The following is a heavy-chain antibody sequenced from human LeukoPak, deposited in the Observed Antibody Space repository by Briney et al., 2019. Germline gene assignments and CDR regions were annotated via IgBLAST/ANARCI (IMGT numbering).Heavy chain of an antibody. V-gene: IGHV1-8*01. Sequence: ASVKVSCEASGYTSTSYDINWVRQATGQGLEWMGWMNPNSGNTGYAQKFQGRVTMTRNTSISTAYMELSSLRSEDTAVYYCARHPVSDYDFWSGYYTYGGGSDYWGQGTLVTVSS. D-gene: IGHD3-3*01. J-gene: IGHJ4*02. CDR2: MNPNSGNT. CDR1: GYTSTSYD. CDR3: ARHPVSDYDFWSGYYTYGGGSDY.